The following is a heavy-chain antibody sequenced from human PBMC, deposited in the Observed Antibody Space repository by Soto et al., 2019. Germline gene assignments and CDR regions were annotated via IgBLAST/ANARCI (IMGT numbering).Heavy chain of an antibody. Sequence: PSETLSLTCTVSGASISGFYCSFSRNSAGKGLEWIGRIYATGTTDYNPSLKSRVMMSVDTSKKQFSLKLRSVTAADTAVYYCVRDGTRTLRDWFDPWGQGISVTVSS. V-gene: IGHV4-4*07. D-gene: IGHD1-1*01. J-gene: IGHJ5*02. CDR1: GASISGFY. CDR2: IYATGTT. CDR3: VRDGTRTLRDWFDP.